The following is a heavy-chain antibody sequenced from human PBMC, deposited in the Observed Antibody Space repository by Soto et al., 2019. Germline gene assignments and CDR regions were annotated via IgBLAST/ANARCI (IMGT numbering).Heavy chain of an antibody. D-gene: IGHD6-19*01. CDR3: AHLVPGPLSFAY. V-gene: IGHV2-5*02. CDR1: GFSFNTRGVG. Sequence: QITLKESGPSLINPTQTLALTCTFSGFSFNTRGVGVAWIRQPPGKTLEWLAVIYWDNDRRYRPSLTDRLSITKDMSTKQVVLTMTNVDPVETGTYYCAHLVPGPLSFAYWGQGALVTVSS. CDR2: IYWDNDR. J-gene: IGHJ4*02.